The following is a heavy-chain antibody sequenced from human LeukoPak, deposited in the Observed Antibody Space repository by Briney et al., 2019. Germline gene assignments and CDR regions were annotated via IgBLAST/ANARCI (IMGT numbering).Heavy chain of an antibody. J-gene: IGHJ6*02. CDR3: ARHGLAGCHDRMCFTSFHYYGIDV. D-gene: IGHD3-22*01. CDR1: RYSCTDYG. CDR2: IYPQYSDT. V-gene: IGHV5-51*01. Sequence: GEALNISCNGSRYSCTDYGIGWVRQMPGEGLEWMVIIYPQYSDTKKSPTFQGQVTMSVDKSIATAYLQWRSLQASDSAMYHCARHGLAGCHDRMCFTSFHYYGIDVWGQGTTVTVSS.